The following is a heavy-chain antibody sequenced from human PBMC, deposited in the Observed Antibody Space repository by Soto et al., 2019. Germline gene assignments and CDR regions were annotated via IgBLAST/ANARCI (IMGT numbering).Heavy chain of an antibody. Sequence: GASVKVSCKASGGTFSSYAISWVRQAPGQGLEWMGGIIPIFGTANYARKFQGRVTITADESTSTAYMELSSLRSEDTAVYYCARHQLERPPNYYYYGMDVWGQGTTVTVSS. D-gene: IGHD1-1*01. CDR3: ARHQLERPPNYYYYGMDV. J-gene: IGHJ6*02. V-gene: IGHV1-69*13. CDR2: IIPIFGTA. CDR1: GGTFSSYA.